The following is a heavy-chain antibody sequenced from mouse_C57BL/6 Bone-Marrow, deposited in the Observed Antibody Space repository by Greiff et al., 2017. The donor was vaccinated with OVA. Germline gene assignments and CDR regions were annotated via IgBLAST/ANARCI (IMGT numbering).Heavy chain of an antibody. Sequence: EVKLMESGGGLVQPGGSLKLSCAASGFTFSDYYMYWVRQTPEKRLEWVAYISNGGGSTYYPDTVKGRFTISRDNAKNTLYLQMSRLKSEDTAMYYCARQGSSYAWFAYWGQGTLVTVSA. CDR1: GFTFSDYY. D-gene: IGHD1-1*01. V-gene: IGHV5-12*01. CDR3: ARQGSSYAWFAY. J-gene: IGHJ3*01. CDR2: ISNGGGST.